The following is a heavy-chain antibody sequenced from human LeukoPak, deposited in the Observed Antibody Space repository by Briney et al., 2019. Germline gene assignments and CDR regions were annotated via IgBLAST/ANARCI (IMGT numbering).Heavy chain of an antibody. CDR3: AKSCGGGSCYTDY. CDR2: IKSKADGGTT. CDR1: GFTFSNAW. V-gene: IGHV3-15*01. D-gene: IGHD2-15*01. J-gene: IGHJ4*02. Sequence: GGSLRLSCAASGFTFSNAWMSWVRQAPGKALEWVGRIKSKADGGTTDYAAPVKGRFTISRDNSKNTLYLQMNSPRAEDTAVYYCAKSCGGGSCYTDYWGQGTLVTVSS.